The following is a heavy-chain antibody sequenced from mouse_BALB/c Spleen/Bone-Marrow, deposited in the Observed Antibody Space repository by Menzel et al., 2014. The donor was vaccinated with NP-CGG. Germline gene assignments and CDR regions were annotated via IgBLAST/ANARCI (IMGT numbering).Heavy chain of an antibody. D-gene: IGHD1-2*01. Sequence: EVKLVESGGGLVQPGGSLKLSCAASGFDFSRYWMSWVRQAPGKGLEWIGEINPDSNTINYTPSLKDKFIISRDNAKNTLYLQMSKVRSEDTALYYCARLGYYGSFAYWGKGTLVTVSA. CDR3: ARLGYYGSFAY. V-gene: IGHV4-1*02. CDR1: GFDFSRYW. CDR2: INPDSNTI. J-gene: IGHJ3*01.